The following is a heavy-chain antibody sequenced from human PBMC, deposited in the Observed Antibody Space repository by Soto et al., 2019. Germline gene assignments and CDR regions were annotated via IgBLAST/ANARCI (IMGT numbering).Heavy chain of an antibody. Sequence: QVQLVESGGGVVQPGRSLRLSCAASGFTFSSYGMHWVRQAPGKGLEWVAVISYVGSNKYYADSVKGRFTISRDNSKNTLYLQMNSLRAEDTAVYYCAKAISLIVVVPAAMGLMDVCGQGTTVTVSS. CDR3: AKAISLIVVVPAAMGLMDV. V-gene: IGHV3-30*18. CDR2: ISYVGSNK. CDR1: GFTFSSYG. J-gene: IGHJ6*02. D-gene: IGHD2-2*01.